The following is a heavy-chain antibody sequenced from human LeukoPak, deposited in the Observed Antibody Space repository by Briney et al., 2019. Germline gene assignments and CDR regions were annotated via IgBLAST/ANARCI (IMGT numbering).Heavy chain of an antibody. Sequence: PSVTLSLTCTVSGGSISSSFYWGWIRQPPGKGLEWMGSIYYSERTYYNPSLKSRVTISLDTSKNQYSLKLSSVTAADTALYCCASTGWYYDSSAYHFGYWGQGTMVTVAS. CDR2: IYYSERT. D-gene: IGHD3-22*01. CDR1: GGSISSSFY. V-gene: IGHV4-39*01. J-gene: IGHJ4*02. CDR3: ASTGWYYDSSAYHFGY.